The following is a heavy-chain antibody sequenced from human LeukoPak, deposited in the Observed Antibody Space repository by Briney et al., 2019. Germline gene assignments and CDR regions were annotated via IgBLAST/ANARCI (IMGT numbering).Heavy chain of an antibody. Sequence: ASVKVSCKASGYTFTGYYMHWVRQAPGQGLEWMGWINPNSGGTNYAQKFQGRVTMTRDTSFSTAYMELSRLRSDDTAVYYCARAAYYYGSGKAWGQGTLVTVSS. CDR3: ARAAYYYGSGKA. V-gene: IGHV1-2*02. D-gene: IGHD3-10*01. CDR1: GYTFTGYY. CDR2: INPNSGGT. J-gene: IGHJ4*02.